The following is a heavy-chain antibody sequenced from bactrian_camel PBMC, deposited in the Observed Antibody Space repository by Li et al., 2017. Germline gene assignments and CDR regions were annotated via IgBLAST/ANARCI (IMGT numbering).Heavy chain of an antibody. CDR2: IGTNGVAT. CDR3: ATGVYCANVLSPSEYDT. Sequence: VQLVESGGGSVQAGGSLRLSCAASGYTFNIGCLAWFRQAPGKRREGVAGIGTNGVATTTDSVKGRFTISRDNAKTILFLEMDSLKPDVTAMYYCATGVYCANVLSPSEYDTWGQGTQVTV. D-gene: IGHD3*01. J-gene: IGHJ4*01. CDR1: GYTFNIGC. V-gene: IGHV3S6*01.